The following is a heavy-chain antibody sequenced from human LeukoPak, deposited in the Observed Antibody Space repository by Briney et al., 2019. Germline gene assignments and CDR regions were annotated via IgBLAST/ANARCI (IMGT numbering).Heavy chain of an antibody. CDR3: ASEIAWEPIDY. J-gene: IGHJ4*02. Sequence: GGSLRLSCAASEFTFISYAMHWFRKAPGKGLEWVAVISHDGSNKYYADSVKGRFTISRDNSKNTLYLQMNSLRAEDTAVYYCASEIAWEPIDYWGQGTLVTVSS. CDR1: EFTFISYA. D-gene: IGHD1-26*01. CDR2: ISHDGSNK. V-gene: IGHV3-30-3*01.